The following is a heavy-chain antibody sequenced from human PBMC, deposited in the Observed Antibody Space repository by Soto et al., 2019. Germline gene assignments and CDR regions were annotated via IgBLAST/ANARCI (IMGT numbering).Heavy chain of an antibody. CDR3: AKANKKNDVEYFDH. D-gene: IGHD1-1*01. CDR1: GFTFSIYA. Sequence: GGSLRLACAASGFTFSIYAMTWVRQAPGKGLEWVSSIIASGGMRYYTESVKGRFTISRDNSKKTLYLEMNNLRAEDTAVYYCAKANKKNDVEYFDHWGQGTLVTVSS. V-gene: IGHV3-23*01. CDR2: IIASGGMR. J-gene: IGHJ4*02.